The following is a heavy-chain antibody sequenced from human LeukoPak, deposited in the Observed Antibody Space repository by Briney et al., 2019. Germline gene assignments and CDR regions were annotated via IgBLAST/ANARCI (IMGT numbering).Heavy chain of an antibody. V-gene: IGHV4-34*01. D-gene: IGHD5-18*01. J-gene: IGHJ4*02. CDR2: INHSGST. Sequence: TSETLSLTCAVYGGSFSGYYWSWIRQPPGKGLEWIGEINHSGSTNYNPSLKSRVTISVDTSKNQFSLKLSSVTAADTAVYYCARGAIQLWSLYYFDYWGQGTLVTVSS. CDR3: ARGAIQLWSLYYFDY. CDR1: GGSFSGYY.